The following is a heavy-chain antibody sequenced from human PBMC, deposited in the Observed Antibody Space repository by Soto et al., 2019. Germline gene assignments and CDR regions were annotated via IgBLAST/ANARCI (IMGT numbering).Heavy chain of an antibody. D-gene: IGHD6-19*01. CDR1: GDSVSSNSAA. CDR2: TYYRSKWYN. CDR3: ARDRDIEVAGKTFYYYYGMDV. V-gene: IGHV6-1*01. Sequence: SQTLSLTCAISGDSVSSNSAAWNWIRQSPSRGLEWLGRTYYRSKWYNDYAVSVKSRITINPDTSKNQFSLQLNSVTPEDTAVYYCARDRDIEVAGKTFYYYYGMDVWGQGTTVTVSS. J-gene: IGHJ6*02.